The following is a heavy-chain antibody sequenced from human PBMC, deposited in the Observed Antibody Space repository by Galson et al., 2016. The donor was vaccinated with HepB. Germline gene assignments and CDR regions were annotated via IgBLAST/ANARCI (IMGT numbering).Heavy chain of an antibody. Sequence: SLRLSCADSGFTFSDNLMDWVRQAPGKGLQWVARIKKRVEGYTTYYAASVTGRFTISRDDSNNSLFLQLNSLTTDDTAVYYCARLDRGGYWGQGALVTVS. D-gene: IGHD1-14*01. V-gene: IGHV3-72*01. J-gene: IGHJ4*02. CDR3: ARLDRGGY. CDR1: GFTFSDNL. CDR2: IKKRVEGYTT.